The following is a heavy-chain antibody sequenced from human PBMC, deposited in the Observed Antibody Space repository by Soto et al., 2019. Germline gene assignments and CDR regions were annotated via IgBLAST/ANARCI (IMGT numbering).Heavy chain of an antibody. D-gene: IGHD6-6*01. Sequence: GGSLRLSCAASGFTFSDYYMSWIRQAPGKGLEWVSSILGSGSTIYYADSVKGRFTISRDNAKNSLYLQMNSLRAEDTAVYYCARIAARPYDAFDIWGQGTTVTVSS. CDR1: GFTFSDYY. V-gene: IGHV3-11*01. J-gene: IGHJ3*02. CDR2: ILGSGSTI. CDR3: ARIAARPYDAFDI.